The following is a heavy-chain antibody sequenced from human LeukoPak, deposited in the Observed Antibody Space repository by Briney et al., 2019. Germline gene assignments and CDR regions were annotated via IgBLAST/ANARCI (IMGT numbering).Heavy chain of an antibody. D-gene: IGHD2-21*02. CDR3: AKVHVFCGGDCPSYYYYGMDV. V-gene: IGHV3-23*01. Sequence: GGSLRLSCAASGVTFSTYPMAWVRQGPGKGLEWISSISGSGTSTFYADSVKGRFAISRDNSKNTLYLQINSLRAEDTAVYYCAKVHVFCGGDCPSYYYYGMDVWGQGTTVTVSS. CDR1: GVTFSTYP. J-gene: IGHJ6*02. CDR2: ISGSGTST.